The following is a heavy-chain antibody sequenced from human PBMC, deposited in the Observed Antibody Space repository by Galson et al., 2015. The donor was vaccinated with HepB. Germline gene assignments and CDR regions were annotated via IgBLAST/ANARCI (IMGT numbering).Heavy chain of an antibody. CDR1: GFTSSSYG. Sequence: SLRLSCAASGFTSSSYGMHWVRQAPGKGLEWVAVISYDGSNKYYADSVKGRFTISRDNSKNTLYLQMNSLRAEDTAVYYCAKDQARMGELGADYWGQGTLVTVSS. V-gene: IGHV3-30*18. D-gene: IGHD3-16*01. J-gene: IGHJ4*02. CDR3: AKDQARMGELGADY. CDR2: ISYDGSNK.